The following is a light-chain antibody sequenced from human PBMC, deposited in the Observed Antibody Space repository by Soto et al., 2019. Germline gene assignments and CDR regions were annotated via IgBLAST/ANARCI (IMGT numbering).Light chain of an antibody. Sequence: QSALTQPPSASGSPGQSVAISCTGTSSDVGGYNYVSWYQQHPGKAPKLMIYEVNKRPSGVPDRFSGSKSGNTASLTVSGLQAEDEADYYCGTWDNSLSGGVFGGGTKLTVL. CDR3: GTWDNSLSGGV. J-gene: IGLJ3*02. CDR1: SSDVGGYNY. CDR2: EVN. V-gene: IGLV2-8*01.